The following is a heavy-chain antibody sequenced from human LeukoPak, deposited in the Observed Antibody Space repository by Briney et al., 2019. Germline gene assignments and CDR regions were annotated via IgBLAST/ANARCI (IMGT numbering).Heavy chain of an antibody. Sequence: PGGSLRLSCAASGLTFSSYTMNWVRQAPGKGLEWVSSITSWSNIYYADSVQGRFTISRDNAKNSLFLQMNSLRAEDTAVYFCARRDTVVLYSMDVWGQGTTVTVSS. CDR2: ITSWSNI. CDR1: GLTFSSYT. CDR3: ARRDTVVLYSMDV. V-gene: IGHV3-21*01. J-gene: IGHJ6*02. D-gene: IGHD5-18*01.